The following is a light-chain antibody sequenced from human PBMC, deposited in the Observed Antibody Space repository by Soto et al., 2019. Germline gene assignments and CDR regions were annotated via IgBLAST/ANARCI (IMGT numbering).Light chain of an antibody. CDR2: GAS. CDR1: QSLSSSY. J-gene: IGKJ3*01. Sequence: EIVLTQSPGTLSLSPGESATLSCRASQSLSSSYLAWYQQKPGQAPRLLIYGASSRATGIPDRFSGSGSWTDFTLTIXRLEXXDFAVXFCPQYGSSHRPFGPGTNVAIK. CDR3: PQYGSSHRP. V-gene: IGKV3-20*01.